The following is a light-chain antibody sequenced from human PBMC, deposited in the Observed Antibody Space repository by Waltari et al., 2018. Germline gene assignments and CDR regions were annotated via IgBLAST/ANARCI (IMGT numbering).Light chain of an antibody. CDR3: QQRSNWPMYT. J-gene: IGKJ2*01. V-gene: IGKV3-11*01. Sequence: EIVLTQSPANLSVSSGESATLSCRDSQSVGTFFAWFQQKPGQAPRLLIYDASKRATGIPARFSGSGSGTDFSLTIRSLEPEDFAIYYCQQRSNWPMYTFGQGTKLEIK. CDR2: DAS. CDR1: QSVGTF.